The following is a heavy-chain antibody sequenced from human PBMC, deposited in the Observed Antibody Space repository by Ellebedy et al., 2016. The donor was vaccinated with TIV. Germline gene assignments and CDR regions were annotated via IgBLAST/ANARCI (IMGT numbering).Heavy chain of an antibody. D-gene: IGHD2-2*01. CDR3: ARDQGGEYHFDY. V-gene: IGHV3-7*04. J-gene: IGHJ4*02. Sequence: GESLKISCAASGFTFSSYWMSWVRQAPGKGLEWVANIKQDGSEKYYVDSVKGRFTISRDNAKNSLYLQMNSLRAEDTAVYYCARDQGGEYHFDYWGQGTLVTVSS. CDR2: IKQDGSEK. CDR1: GFTFSSYW.